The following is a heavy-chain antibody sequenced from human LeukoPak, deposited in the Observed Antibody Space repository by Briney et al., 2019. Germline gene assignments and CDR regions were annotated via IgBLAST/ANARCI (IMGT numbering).Heavy chain of an antibody. Sequence: SETLSLTCTVSGGSISSSSYYWGWIRQPPGKGLEWIGNIYYSGSTYYNPSLKSRVTISVDTSKNQFSLKLSSVTAADTAVYYCARDRWYMDVWGKGTTVTISS. CDR3: ARDRWYMDV. CDR1: GGSISSSSYY. CDR2: IYYSGST. J-gene: IGHJ6*03. V-gene: IGHV4-39*07. D-gene: IGHD4-23*01.